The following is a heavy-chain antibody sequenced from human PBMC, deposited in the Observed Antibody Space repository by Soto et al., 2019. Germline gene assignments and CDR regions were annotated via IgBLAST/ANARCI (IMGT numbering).Heavy chain of an antibody. Sequence: PSETLSLTCSVSGGSLSSYYWTWIRQPPGKGLECIGHVYYRGRANYNPSLKSRVTMSLDTSKSQVSLKLRSVTAADAAVYYCARGPPSPRILGPTRGPWFDPWGQGILVTVSS. V-gene: IGHV4-59*01. CDR3: ARGPPSPRILGPTRGPWFDP. J-gene: IGHJ5*02. CDR2: VYYRGRA. D-gene: IGHD1-26*01. CDR1: GGSLSSYY.